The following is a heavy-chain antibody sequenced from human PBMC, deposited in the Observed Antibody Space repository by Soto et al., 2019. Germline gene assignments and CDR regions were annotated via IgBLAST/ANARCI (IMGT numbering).Heavy chain of an antibody. Sequence: GESLKISCKGSGYSFTSYWISWVRQMPGKGLEWMGRIDPSDSYTNYSPSFQGHVTISADKSISTAYLQWSSLKASDTAMYYCARQTRPYQLPSYYYYGMDVWGQGTTVTVSS. CDR2: IDPSDSYT. D-gene: IGHD2-2*01. V-gene: IGHV5-10-1*01. CDR1: GYSFTSYW. J-gene: IGHJ6*02. CDR3: ARQTRPYQLPSYYYYGMDV.